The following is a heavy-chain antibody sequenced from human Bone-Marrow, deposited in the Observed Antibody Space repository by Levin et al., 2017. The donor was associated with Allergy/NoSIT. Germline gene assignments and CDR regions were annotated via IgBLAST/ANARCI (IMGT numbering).Heavy chain of an antibody. Sequence: GESLKISCAASGFTFSTYWMTWVRQAPGRGLEWVANIKQTGSETYYVDSVRGRFTISRDNAKNSLYLQMNSLRAEDTAVYFCARVEFDIWSEYLTPDFWGPGTLVAVSS. V-gene: IGHV3-7*01. CDR2: IKQTGSET. J-gene: IGHJ4*02. CDR3: ARVEFDIWSEYLTPDF. CDR1: GFTFSTYW. D-gene: IGHD3-3*01.